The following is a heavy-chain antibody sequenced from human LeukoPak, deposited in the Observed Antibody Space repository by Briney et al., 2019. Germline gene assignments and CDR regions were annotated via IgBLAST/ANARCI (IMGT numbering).Heavy chain of an antibody. CDR3: AKDGTYSGDTACFDY. J-gene: IGHJ4*02. D-gene: IGHD5-18*01. CDR2: ISGSGGST. Sequence: GGSLRLYCAASGFTFSSYAMSWVRQAPGKGLEWVSAISGSGGSTYYADSVKGRFTISRDNSKNTLYLQMNSLRAEDTAVYYCAKDGTYSGDTACFDYWGQGTLVTVSS. V-gene: IGHV3-23*01. CDR1: GFTFSSYA.